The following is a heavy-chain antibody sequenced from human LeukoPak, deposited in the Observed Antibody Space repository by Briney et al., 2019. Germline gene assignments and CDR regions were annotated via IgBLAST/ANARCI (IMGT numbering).Heavy chain of an antibody. J-gene: IGHJ6*02. CDR1: GFTFSSYG. V-gene: IGHV3-30*18. CDR2: ISYDGSNK. D-gene: IGHD6-13*01. Sequence: GRSLRLSCAASGFTFSSYGMHWVRQAPGKGLEWVAVISYDGSNKYYADSVKGRFTISRDNSKNTLYLQMNSLRAEDTAVYYCAKVREPYSSSWYTHYYYGMDVWGQGTTVTVSS. CDR3: AKVREPYSSSWYTHYYYGMDV.